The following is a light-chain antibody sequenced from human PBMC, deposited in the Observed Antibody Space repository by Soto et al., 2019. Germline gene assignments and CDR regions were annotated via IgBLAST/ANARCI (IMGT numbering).Light chain of an antibody. CDR2: AAS. J-gene: IGKJ2*01. V-gene: IGKV1-39*01. CDR3: QQCYSTPYT. CDR1: QSMRSY. Sequence: DIQMTQSPSSLSASVGDRVTITCRASQSMRSYLNWYQQKPGKAPKLLIYAASSLQSGVPSRFSCSGSGTDFTLTISSLQTEEFATYYCQQCYSTPYTFGQGTKLVIK.